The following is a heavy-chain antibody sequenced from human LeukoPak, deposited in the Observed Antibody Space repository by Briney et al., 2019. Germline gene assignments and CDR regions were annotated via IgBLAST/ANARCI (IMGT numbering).Heavy chain of an antibody. D-gene: IGHD6-19*01. CDR3: ARVQGGGYRTADY. J-gene: IGHJ4*02. Sequence: PGGSLRLSCAASGFTFSSYEMNWVRQAPGKGLEWVSYISSSGSTIYYADSVKGRFTISRDNSKNTLFLRMNSLRGEDTAMYYCARVQGGGYRTADYWGQGTLVTVSS. CDR1: GFTFSSYE. V-gene: IGHV3-48*03. CDR2: ISSSGSTI.